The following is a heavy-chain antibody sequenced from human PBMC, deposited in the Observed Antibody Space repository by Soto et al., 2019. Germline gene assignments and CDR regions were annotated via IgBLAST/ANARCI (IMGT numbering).Heavy chain of an antibody. Sequence: ESVKISWXGSGYSFTSYWISCVRQMPGKGLEWMGRIDPSDSYTNYSPSFQGHVTISADKSISTAYLQWSSLKASDTALYYCARVGATTLHYFDSWGQGHLGTGSS. CDR1: GYSFTSYW. CDR3: ARVGATTLHYFDS. V-gene: IGHV5-10-1*01. J-gene: IGHJ4*02. CDR2: IDPSDSYT. D-gene: IGHD1-26*01.